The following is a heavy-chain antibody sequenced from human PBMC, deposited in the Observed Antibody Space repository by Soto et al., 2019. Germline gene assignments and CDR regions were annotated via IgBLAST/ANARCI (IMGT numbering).Heavy chain of an antibody. Sequence: GGSLRLSCAASGFTFSSYWMSWVRQVPGKGLEWVANIKQDGSEKYYVDSVKGRFTISRDNAKNSLYLQMNSLRAEDTAVYYCARDRWVRATWVYYYGMDVWGQGTTVTVSS. J-gene: IGHJ6*02. V-gene: IGHV3-7*05. CDR1: GFTFSSYW. CDR3: ARDRWVRATWVYYYGMDV. CDR2: IKQDGSEK. D-gene: IGHD3-10*01.